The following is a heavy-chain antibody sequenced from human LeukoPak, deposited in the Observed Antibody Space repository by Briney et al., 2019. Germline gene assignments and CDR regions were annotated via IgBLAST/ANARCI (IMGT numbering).Heavy chain of an antibody. CDR2: ISTSSTI. J-gene: IGHJ4*02. CDR1: GFTFSSYS. CDR3: ARDRYYIFDY. D-gene: IGHD3-10*01. V-gene: IGHV3-48*01. Sequence: QSGGSLRLSCAASGFTFSSYSMNWVRQAPGKGLEWISHISTSSTIYYADSVKGRFTISRDNAKNSLYLQMNSLRAEDTAVYFCARDRYYIFDYWSQGAPVTVSS.